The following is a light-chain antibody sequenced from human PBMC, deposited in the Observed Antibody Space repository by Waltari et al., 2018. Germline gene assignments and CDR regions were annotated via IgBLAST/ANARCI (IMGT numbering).Light chain of an antibody. V-gene: IGLV1-44*01. CDR2: TNS. CDR1: RSNIGSNT. J-gene: IGLJ1*01. CDR3: AAWDDSLNGFYV. Sequence: QSVLTQPPSASGTPGQRVTISCSGSRSNIGSNTVNWYQQLPGTAPKLLIYTNSHRPAGVPDRFAGSKSGPSASLAISGLQSEDEADYYCAAWDDSLNGFYVFGTGTKVTVL.